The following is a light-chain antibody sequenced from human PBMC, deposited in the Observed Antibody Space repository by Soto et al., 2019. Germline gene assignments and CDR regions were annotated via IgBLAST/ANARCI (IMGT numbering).Light chain of an antibody. CDR1: QSINSY. Sequence: DLQMTQSPSSLSASVGDRVTITCRASQSINSYLNWFQQKPGKAPKLLIFGTSSLQSGVPSRFSGSESGTDFTLTINSLQPDDFATYYCQQSYSTPRPFGQGTRLE. V-gene: IGKV1-39*01. CDR2: GTS. CDR3: QQSYSTPRP. J-gene: IGKJ5*01.